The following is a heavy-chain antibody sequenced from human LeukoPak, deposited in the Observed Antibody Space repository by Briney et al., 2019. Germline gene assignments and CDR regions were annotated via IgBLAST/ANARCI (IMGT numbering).Heavy chain of an antibody. CDR1: GFTFSSYA. Sequence: GGSLRLSCAASGFTFSSYAMSWVRQAPGKGLEWVSAISGSGGSTYYADSVKGRFTISRDNSKNTLYLQMNSLRAEDTAVYYCAKAHQDHYYDSSGPNWFDPWGQGTLVTVSS. CDR2: ISGSGGST. CDR3: AKAHQDHYYDSSGPNWFDP. V-gene: IGHV3-23*01. D-gene: IGHD3-22*01. J-gene: IGHJ5*02.